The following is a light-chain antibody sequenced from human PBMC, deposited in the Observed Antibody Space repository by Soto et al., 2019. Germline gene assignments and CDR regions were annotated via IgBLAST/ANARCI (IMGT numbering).Light chain of an antibody. V-gene: IGKV3-15*01. CDR1: QSVSIH. CDR2: DTS. Sequence: VMTQSPGTLSVSLGERATLSCRSSQSVSIHLAWYQQKPGQAPRLLIYDTSTRATGIPARFSGSGSGTEFTLTISSLQSEDFAVYYCQQYSNGTPITFGQGTRLEI. CDR3: QQYSNGTPIT. J-gene: IGKJ5*01.